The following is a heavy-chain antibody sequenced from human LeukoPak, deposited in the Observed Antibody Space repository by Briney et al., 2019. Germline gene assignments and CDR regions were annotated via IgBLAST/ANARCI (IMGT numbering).Heavy chain of an antibody. CDR2: IYSGGST. D-gene: IGHD2-8*01. Sequence: GGSLRLSCAASGFTFSSYNMNWVRQAPGKGLEWVSVIYSGGSTYYADSVKGRFTISRDNSKNTLYLQMNSLRAEDTAVYYCARDATRNSNYAIGYYGMDVWGQGTTVTVSS. V-gene: IGHV3-53*01. CDR1: GFTFSSYN. CDR3: ARDATRNSNYAIGYYGMDV. J-gene: IGHJ6*02.